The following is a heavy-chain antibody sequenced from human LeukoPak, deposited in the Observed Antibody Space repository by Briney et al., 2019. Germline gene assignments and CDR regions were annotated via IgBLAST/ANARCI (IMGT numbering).Heavy chain of an antibody. Sequence: SETLSITCTVSGGSISSYYWSWIRQPPGKGLEWIGYIYYSGSTNYNPSLKSRVTISVDTSKNQFSLKLSSVTAADTAVYYCARVRPLRYGGNSPVDYWGQGTLVTASS. J-gene: IGHJ4*02. V-gene: IGHV4-59*01. D-gene: IGHD4-23*01. CDR1: GGSISSYY. CDR3: ARVRPLRYGGNSPVDY. CDR2: IYYSGST.